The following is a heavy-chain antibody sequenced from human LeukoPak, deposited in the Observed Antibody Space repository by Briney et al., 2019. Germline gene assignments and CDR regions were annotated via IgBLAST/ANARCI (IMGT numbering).Heavy chain of an antibody. CDR1: GFNFRDHW. CDR2: IRNDGSET. Sequence: GVSLRLSCAVSGFNFRDHWMDWVRQAPGKGLQWVGHIRNDGSETYYLDSLKGRFSISRDNTNNALYLQMNSLRVEDTAVYYCVKNDGWFHLAQWGQGTLVTVSS. J-gene: IGHJ4*02. CDR3: VKNDGWFHLAQ. D-gene: IGHD6-19*01. V-gene: IGHV3-7*03.